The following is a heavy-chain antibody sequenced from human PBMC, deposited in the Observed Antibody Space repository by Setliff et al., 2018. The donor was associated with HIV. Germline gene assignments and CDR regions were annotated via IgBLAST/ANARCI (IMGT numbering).Heavy chain of an antibody. D-gene: IGHD3-22*01. CDR1: GGSISSGGYY. Sequence: PSETLSLTCTVSGGSISSGGYYWSWIRQHPGKGLEWIGYIYYSGTTYYNPSLKSRVTISVDTSNNQFALKVKSVTAADTAVYYCARGGSYYDTSGYPLPLDYWGQGTLVTVSS. CDR2: IYYSGTT. CDR3: ARGGSYYDTSGYPLPLDY. J-gene: IGHJ4*02. V-gene: IGHV4-31*03.